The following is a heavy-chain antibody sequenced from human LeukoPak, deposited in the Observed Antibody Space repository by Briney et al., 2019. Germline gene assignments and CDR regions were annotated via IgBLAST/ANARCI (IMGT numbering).Heavy chain of an antibody. CDR2: INSDGSST. CDR3: ARGPSMYYYDSSGFQYYYMDV. J-gene: IGHJ6*03. V-gene: IGHV3-74*01. D-gene: IGHD3-22*01. Sequence: GGSLRLSCAASGFTFSSYWMHWVRQAPGKGLVWVSRINSDGSSTSYADSVKGRFTISRDNAKNTLYLQMNSLRAEDTAVYYCARGPSMYYYDSSGFQYYYMDVWGKGTTVTISS. CDR1: GFTFSSYW.